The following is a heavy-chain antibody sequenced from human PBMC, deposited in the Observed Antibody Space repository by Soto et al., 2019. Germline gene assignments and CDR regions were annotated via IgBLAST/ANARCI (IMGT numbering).Heavy chain of an antibody. D-gene: IGHD5-18*01. CDR3: ARLKSGYKYYMDV. CDR2: IYYSGST. J-gene: IGHJ6*03. Sequence: SETLSLTCTVSGGSISYEYYHWTWIRQPPGKGLEWIGNIYYSGSTSYNPSLKSRVTISVDSSKDQSSLKLSSVTAADTAVYYCARLKSGYKYYMDVWGKGTTVTVSS. CDR1: GGSISYEYYH. V-gene: IGHV4-59*08.